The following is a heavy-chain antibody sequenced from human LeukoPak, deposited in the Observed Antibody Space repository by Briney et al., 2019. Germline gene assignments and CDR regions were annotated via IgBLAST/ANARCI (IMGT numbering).Heavy chain of an antibody. CDR2: INHSGST. J-gene: IGHJ5*02. D-gene: IGHD6-13*01. CDR3: AREAGYSSSWYWFDP. CDR1: GGSFSGYY. V-gene: IGHV4-34*01. Sequence: PSETLSLTCAVYGGSFSGYYWSWIRQPPGKGLEWIGEINHSGSTNYNPSLRSRVTISVDTSKNQFSLKLSSVSAADTAVYYCAREAGYSSSWYWFDPWGQGTLVTVSS.